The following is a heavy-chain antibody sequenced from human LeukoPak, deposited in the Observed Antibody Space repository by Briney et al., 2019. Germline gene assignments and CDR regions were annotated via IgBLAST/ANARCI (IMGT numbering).Heavy chain of an antibody. J-gene: IGHJ5*02. CDR1: GFTFSSYR. CDR3: ARDGTYSSSWANWFDP. CDR2: IKQDGSEK. Sequence: GGSPRLSCAASGFTFSSYRMSWVRQAPGKGLEWVANIKQDGSEKYYVDSVKGRFTISRDNAKNSLYLQMNSLRAEDTAVYYCARDGTYSSSWANWFDPWGQGTLVTVSS. D-gene: IGHD6-13*01. V-gene: IGHV3-7*01.